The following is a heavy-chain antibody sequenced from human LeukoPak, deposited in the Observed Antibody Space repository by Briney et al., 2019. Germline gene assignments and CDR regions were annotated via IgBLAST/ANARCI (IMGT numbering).Heavy chain of an antibody. CDR3: ARGLNTYYYGSGSYYDY. D-gene: IGHD3-10*01. CDR1: GFTVSSNY. V-gene: IGHV3-66*01. CDR2: IYSGGST. J-gene: IGHJ4*02. Sequence: GGSLRLSCAASGFTVSSNYMSWVRQAPGKGLEWVSVIYSGGSTYYADSVKGRFTISRDNAKNSLYLQMNSLRAEDTAVYYCARGLNTYYYGSGSYYDYWGQGTLVTVSS.